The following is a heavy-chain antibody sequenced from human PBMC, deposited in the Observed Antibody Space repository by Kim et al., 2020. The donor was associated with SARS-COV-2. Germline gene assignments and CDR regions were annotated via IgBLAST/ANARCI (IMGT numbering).Heavy chain of an antibody. V-gene: IGHV3-23*01. Sequence: VKGSFTISRDNSKNTLYLQMNSRRAEETAVYYCAKGKLGYCSGGSCYPFDYWSQGTLVTVSS. CDR3: AKGKLGYCSGGSCYPFDY. D-gene: IGHD2-15*01. J-gene: IGHJ4*02.